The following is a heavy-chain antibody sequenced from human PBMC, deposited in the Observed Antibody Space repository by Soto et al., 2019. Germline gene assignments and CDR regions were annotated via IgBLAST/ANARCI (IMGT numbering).Heavy chain of an antibody. D-gene: IGHD6-13*01. J-gene: IGHJ5*02. Sequence: QVQLVQSGAEVKKPGSSVKVSCKAYGGNFTSYAISWVRQAPGQGLEFMGGIVPLFGTTNYAHKFRGRATITADESTSTVYMELSSLTSEDTAVYYCAKASGRSCYNWFDPWGQGTLVTVST. CDR2: IVPLFGTT. V-gene: IGHV1-69*01. CDR1: GGNFTSYA. CDR3: AKASGRSCYNWFDP.